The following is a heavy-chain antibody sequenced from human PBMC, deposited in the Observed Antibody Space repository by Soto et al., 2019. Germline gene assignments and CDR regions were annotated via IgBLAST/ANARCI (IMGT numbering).Heavy chain of an antibody. CDR3: ARRRASDYGGNHHPYYFDR. Sequence: SETLSLTCTVSGASIITDNYFWVWIRQSPRRGLELIGSISYSGRTYDNPSLQGRVTISIDASKNQFSLKLTSVTTADTAVYYCARRRASDYGGNHHPYYFDRWGQGALVTVSS. CDR1: GASIITDNYF. V-gene: IGHV4-39*01. CDR2: ISYSGRT. J-gene: IGHJ4*02. D-gene: IGHD4-17*01.